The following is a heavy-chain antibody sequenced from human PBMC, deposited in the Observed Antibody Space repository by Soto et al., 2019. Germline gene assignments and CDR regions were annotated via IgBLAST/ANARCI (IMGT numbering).Heavy chain of an antibody. CDR2: IYYSGST. CDR3: ARGYCSSAICYAVDY. CDR1: GGSISSGGYY. D-gene: IGHD2-2*01. J-gene: IGHJ4*02. Sequence: LCGGSISSGGYYWSWIRQHPGKGLEWIGYIYYSGSTYYNPSLKSRVTISLDTSKNQFSLNLSSVTAADTAVYYCARGYCSSAICYAVDYWGQGTLVTVSS. V-gene: IGHV4-31*02.